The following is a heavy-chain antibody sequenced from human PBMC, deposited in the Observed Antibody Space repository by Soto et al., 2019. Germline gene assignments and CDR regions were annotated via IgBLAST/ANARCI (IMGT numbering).Heavy chain of an antibody. V-gene: IGHV3-23*01. CDR1: GFTFSSYA. J-gene: IGHJ4*02. CDR2: ISGSGGST. D-gene: IGHD3-3*01. CDR3: AKMVRYYDFWSGYFDY. Sequence: PGGSLRLSCAASGFTFSSYAMSWVRQAPGKGLEWVSAISGSGGSTYYADSVKGRFTISRDNSKNTLYLQMNSLRAEDTVVYYCAKMVRYYDFWSGYFDYWGQGTLVTVSS.